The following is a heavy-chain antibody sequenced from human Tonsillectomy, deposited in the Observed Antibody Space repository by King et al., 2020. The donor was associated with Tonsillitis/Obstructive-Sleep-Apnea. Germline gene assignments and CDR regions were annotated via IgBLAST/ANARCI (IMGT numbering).Heavy chain of an antibody. V-gene: IGHV3-48*03. CDR1: GFTFSSYE. J-gene: IGHJ4*02. CDR3: ASEGSSGYSPDY. CDR2: ISSSGSTI. Sequence: VQLVQSGGGLVQPGGSLRLSCAASGFTFSSYEMNWVRPAPGKGLEWVSYISSSGSTIYYTDSVKGRFTISRDNAKNSLYLQMNSLIAEDTAVYYCASEGSSGYSPDYWGQGTLVTVSS. D-gene: IGHD3-22*01.